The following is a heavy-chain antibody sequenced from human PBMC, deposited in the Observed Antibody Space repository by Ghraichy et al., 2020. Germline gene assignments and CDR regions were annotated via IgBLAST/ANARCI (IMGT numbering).Heavy chain of an antibody. J-gene: IGHJ4*02. CDR1: GFTFSSYA. Sequence: GGSLRLSCAASGFTFSSYAMSWVRQAPGKGLEWVSAISGSGGSTYYADSVKGRFTISRDNSKNTLYLQMNSLRAEDTAVYYCAKYGIFGVVISYYFDYWGQGTLVTVSS. CDR2: ISGSGGST. D-gene: IGHD3-3*01. CDR3: AKYGIFGVVISYYFDY. V-gene: IGHV3-23*01.